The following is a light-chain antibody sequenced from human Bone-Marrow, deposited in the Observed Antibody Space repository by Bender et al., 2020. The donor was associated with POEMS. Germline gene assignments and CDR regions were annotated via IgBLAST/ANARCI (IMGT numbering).Light chain of an antibody. CDR3: QAWDSRSVI. CDR2: QDD. V-gene: IGLV3-1*01. Sequence: SYEFTQPPSLSVSPGQTASITCSGDRLENKFVCWYQQKPGQSPVLVIYQDDRRPSGFPERFSGSNSGNTAALTISGAQAVDEAEYYCQAWDSRSVIFGGGTKLTVL. CDR1: RLENKF. J-gene: IGLJ2*01.